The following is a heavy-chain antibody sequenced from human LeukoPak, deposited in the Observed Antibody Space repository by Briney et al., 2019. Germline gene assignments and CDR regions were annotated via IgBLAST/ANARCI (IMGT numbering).Heavy chain of an antibody. V-gene: IGHV3-30*04. Sequence: GGSLRLSCAASGFTSSSYVMHWVRQAPGKGLEWVAIISYDGSNEYYADSVKGRFTISRDNSKNTLYLRMNSLRAADTAVYYCAELGITMIGGVWGKGTTVTISS. CDR1: GFTSSSYV. D-gene: IGHD3-10*02. CDR2: ISYDGSNE. J-gene: IGHJ6*04. CDR3: AELGITMIGGV.